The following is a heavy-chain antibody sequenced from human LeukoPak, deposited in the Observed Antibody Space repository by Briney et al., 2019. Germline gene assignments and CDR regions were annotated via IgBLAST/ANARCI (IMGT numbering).Heavy chain of an antibody. CDR3: ARIRHTVVPGGWYYDL. J-gene: IGHJ2*01. V-gene: IGHV4-59*01. D-gene: IGHD4-23*01. Sequence: SETLSLTCTVSGDSISSYNWNWIRQPPGKGLEWIGYIYYSGSTNYNPSLKSRLTISIDTSKNQFSLKLSSVTAADTAVYYCARIRHTVVPGGWYYDLRGRGTLVTVSS. CDR2: IYYSGST. CDR1: GDSISSYN.